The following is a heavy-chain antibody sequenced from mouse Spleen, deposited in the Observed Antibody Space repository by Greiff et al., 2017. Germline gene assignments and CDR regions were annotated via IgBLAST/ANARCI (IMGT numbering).Heavy chain of an antibody. CDR1: GYTFTSYW. D-gene: IGHD2-4*01. J-gene: IGHJ4*01. CDR3: ARHGDYVAMDY. Sequence: QVQLQQPGAELVMPGASVKLSCKASGYTFTSYWMHWVKQRPGQGLEWIGEIDPSDSYTNYNQKFKGKATLTVDKSSSTAYMQLSSLTSEDSAVYYCARHGDYVAMDYWGQGTSVTVSS. CDR2: IDPSDSYT. V-gene: IGHV1-69*01.